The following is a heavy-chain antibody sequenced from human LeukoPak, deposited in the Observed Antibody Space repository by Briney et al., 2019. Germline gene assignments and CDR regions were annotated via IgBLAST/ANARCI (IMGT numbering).Heavy chain of an antibody. D-gene: IGHD6-13*01. CDR1: GGSISSGDYY. V-gene: IGHV4-30-4*01. Sequence: SQTLSLTCTVSGGSISSGDYYWSWIRQPPGKGLEWIGYIYYSGSTYYNPSLKSRVTISVDTSKNQFSLKLSSVTAADTAVYYCARGREVVAAADYWGQGTLVTVSS. J-gene: IGHJ4*02. CDR3: ARGREVVAAADY. CDR2: IYYSGST.